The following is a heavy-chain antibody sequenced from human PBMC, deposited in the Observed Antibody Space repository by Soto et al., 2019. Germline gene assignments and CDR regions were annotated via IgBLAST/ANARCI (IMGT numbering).Heavy chain of an antibody. J-gene: IGHJ4*02. D-gene: IGHD6-6*01. CDR3: ARVLAARASRDFDY. V-gene: IGHV4-34*01. Sequence: SETMSITSAVCGGSFSTDFWSWIRKHPGKGLEWIGEINPSGGTNYNPSLKSRVTISVATSKNQFSLKLSSVTAADTAVYYCARVLAARASRDFDYWGQGTLVTVSS. CDR2: INPSGGT. CDR1: GGSFSTDF.